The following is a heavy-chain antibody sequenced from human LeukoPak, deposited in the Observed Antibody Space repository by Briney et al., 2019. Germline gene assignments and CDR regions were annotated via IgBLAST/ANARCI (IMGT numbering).Heavy chain of an antibody. Sequence: GGSLRLSCAASGFTFSSYSMNWVRQAPGKGLEWVSYISSSSGTIYYADSVKGRFTISRDNAKNSLYLQMNSLRAEDTAVYYCARDTFDCSSTSCYIKTFDYWGQGTLVTVSS. CDR2: ISSSSGTI. CDR3: ARDTFDCSSTSCYIKTFDY. D-gene: IGHD2-2*02. J-gene: IGHJ4*02. CDR1: GFTFSSYS. V-gene: IGHV3-48*01.